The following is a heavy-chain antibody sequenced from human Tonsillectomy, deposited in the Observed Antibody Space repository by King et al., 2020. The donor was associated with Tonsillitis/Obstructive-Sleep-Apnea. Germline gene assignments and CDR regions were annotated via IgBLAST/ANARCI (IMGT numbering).Heavy chain of an antibody. J-gene: IGHJ3*02. D-gene: IGHD1-1*01. CDR3: AKTTPGDNWNDYLSAFDI. V-gene: IGHV5-51*01. Sequence: VQLVQSGAEVKKPGESLKISCKGSGYSFTSYWIGWVRQMPGKGLEWMGVIYPGDSDTRYSPSFQGQVTISADKSISTAYLQWSSLKASDTAMYYCAKTTPGDNWNDYLSAFDIWGQGTMVTVSS. CDR1: GYSFTSYW. CDR2: IYPGDSDT.